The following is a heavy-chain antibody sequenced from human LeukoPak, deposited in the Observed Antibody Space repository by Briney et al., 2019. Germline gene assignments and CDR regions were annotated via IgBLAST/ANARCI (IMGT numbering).Heavy chain of an antibody. CDR3: ASDSSGYLSAFDI. V-gene: IGHV3-7*01. D-gene: IGHD3-22*01. CDR2: IKQDGREK. J-gene: IGHJ3*02. Sequence: GGALRLSCAASGFTFSSYWMSWVRQAPGKGLEWVANIKQDGREKYYVDSVKGRFTISRDNAKNSLYLQMNSLRAEDTAVYYCASDSSGYLSAFDIWGQGTMVTVSS. CDR1: GFTFSSYW.